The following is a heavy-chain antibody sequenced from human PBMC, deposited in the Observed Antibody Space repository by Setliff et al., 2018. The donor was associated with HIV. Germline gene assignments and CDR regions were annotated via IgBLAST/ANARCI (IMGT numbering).Heavy chain of an antibody. CDR3: ARLSCSSNSCPFDY. Sequence: SETLSLTCSVSDGSMTSGSYYGGWIRQPPGKGLEWIGSVYYSGTTYYNPSLKSRLRMSVDTSKNQFTLKVISMTAADTAVYYCARLSCSSNSCPFDYWVQGTLGTVS. D-gene: IGHD2-2*01. V-gene: IGHV4-39*06. CDR1: DGSMTSGSYY. J-gene: IGHJ4*02. CDR2: VYYSGTT.